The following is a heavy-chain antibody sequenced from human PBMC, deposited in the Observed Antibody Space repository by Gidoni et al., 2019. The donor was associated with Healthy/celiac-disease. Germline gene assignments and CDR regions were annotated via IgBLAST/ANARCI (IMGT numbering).Heavy chain of an antibody. J-gene: IGHJ4*02. CDR3: AKGRVGATKGAFDY. D-gene: IGHD1-26*01. Sequence: EVQLLESGGGLVQPVGSLRLSGAASGFTFSSYAMSWVRQAPGKGLEWVSAISGSGGSTYYADSVKGRFTISRDNSKNTLYLQMNSLRAEDTAVYYCAKGRVGATKGAFDYWGQGTLVTVSS. CDR1: GFTFSSYA. V-gene: IGHV3-23*01. CDR2: ISGSGGST.